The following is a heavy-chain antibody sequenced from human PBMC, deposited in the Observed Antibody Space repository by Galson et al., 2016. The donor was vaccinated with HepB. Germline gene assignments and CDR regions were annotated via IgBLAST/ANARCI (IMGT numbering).Heavy chain of an antibody. V-gene: IGHV3-21*01. CDR3: AFNPGPEDV. CDR2: ISTGSGYI. D-gene: IGHD1-14*01. J-gene: IGHJ6*02. Sequence: SLRLSCAASGFTFSNYAMNWVRQAPGKGLEWASSISTGSGYIYYADSVKGRFTISRDNAKNSLYLQMNSLRAEDTAVYYCAFNPGPEDVWGQGTTVTVSS. CDR1: GFTFSNYA.